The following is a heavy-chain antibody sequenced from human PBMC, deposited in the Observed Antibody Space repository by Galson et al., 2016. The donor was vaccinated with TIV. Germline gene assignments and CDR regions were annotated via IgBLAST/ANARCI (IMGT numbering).Heavy chain of an antibody. Sequence: TLSLTCIVSGGSIITKSYYWGWIRQPPGQGLEWIGIVYDNGNAYYNPSLKSRVTISVDTSKNQFSMKLTSVTAAATAVYYCARGEMDYVNWFDAWGQGPRVTVSS. V-gene: IGHV4-39*07. CDR3: ARGEMDYVNWFDA. CDR1: GGSIITKSYY. CDR2: VYDNGNA. J-gene: IGHJ5*02. D-gene: IGHD3-10*02.